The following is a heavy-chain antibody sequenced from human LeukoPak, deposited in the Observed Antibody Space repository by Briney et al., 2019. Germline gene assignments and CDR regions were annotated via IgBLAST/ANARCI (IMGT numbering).Heavy chain of an antibody. CDR3: ATAGEYRFDH. CDR2: MNPDGSTI. D-gene: IGHD3-10*01. J-gene: IGHJ5*02. CDR1: GFTFSSYW. Sequence: PGGSLRLSCATSGFTFSSYWMHWVRQDPGKGLVWVSRMNPDGSTINYADSVKGRFTISRDSAKSTLYLQMNNLRLEDTAVYYCATAGEYRFDHWGQGTLVSVSS. V-gene: IGHV3-74*01.